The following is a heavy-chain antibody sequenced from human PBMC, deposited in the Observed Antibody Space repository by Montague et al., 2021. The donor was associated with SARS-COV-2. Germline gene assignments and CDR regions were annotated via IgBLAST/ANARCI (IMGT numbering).Heavy chain of an antibody. D-gene: IGHD4-11*01. CDR3: ARHLRVTTVTSHMYHYAMDV. CDR1: GDSISNYS. CDR2: IYYSGST. J-gene: IGHJ6*02. Sequence: SETLSLTCSVSGDSISNYSWSWIRQSPGKGLEWIGYIYYSGSTNYNPSLTSRVTISVDTSKNQVSLKLTSVTAADTAVYYYARHLRVTTVTSHMYHYAMDVWGQGTTVPVSS. V-gene: IGHV4-59*08.